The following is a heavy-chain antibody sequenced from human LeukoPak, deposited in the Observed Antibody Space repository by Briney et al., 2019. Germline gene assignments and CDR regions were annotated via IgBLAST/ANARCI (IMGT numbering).Heavy chain of an antibody. CDR3: AREATAGRYYFDY. D-gene: IGHD5-18*01. J-gene: IGHJ4*02. Sequence: ASVKVPCKASGYTFSSHGITWVRQAPGQGLEWMGWISANNGNTNYAQKLQGSVTVTTDTSTSIAYMELRSLRSDDTAVYYCAREATAGRYYFDYWGQGTLVTVSS. CDR2: ISANNGNT. CDR1: GYTFSSHG. V-gene: IGHV1-18*01.